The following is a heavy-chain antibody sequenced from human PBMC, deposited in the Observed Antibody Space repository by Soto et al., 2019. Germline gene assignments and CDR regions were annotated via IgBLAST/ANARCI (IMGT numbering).Heavy chain of an antibody. CDR1: GGSISTSSYF. Sequence: QLQLQESGPGLVKPSETLSLTCSVSGGSISTSSYFWGWIRQPPGKVLEWVRAVHYSGSANYRSSHQSRVTLSVDTSQNQFSLRLRSVTAADAAVYYCARHRWGSGSYSGLLDFWGQGALVTVSS. V-gene: IGHV4-39*01. J-gene: IGHJ4*02. D-gene: IGHD3-10*01. CDR3: ARHRWGSGSYSGLLDF. CDR2: VHYSGSA.